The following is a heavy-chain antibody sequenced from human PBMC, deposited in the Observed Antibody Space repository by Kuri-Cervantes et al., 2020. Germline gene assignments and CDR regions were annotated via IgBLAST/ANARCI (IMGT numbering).Heavy chain of an antibody. D-gene: IGHD2-2*01. Sequence: SVKVSYKPSVYTFTDYYMHWVRQAPGQGLEWMGWINPNSGGTNYAQKSQGRVTMTTDTSTSTAYMELRSLRSDDTAVYYCARSRYCSSTSCPYYYYYYGMDVWGQGTTVTVSS. V-gene: IGHV1-2*02. CDR2: INPNSGGT. J-gene: IGHJ6*02. CDR3: ARSRYCSSTSCPYYYYYYGMDV. CDR1: VYTFTDYY.